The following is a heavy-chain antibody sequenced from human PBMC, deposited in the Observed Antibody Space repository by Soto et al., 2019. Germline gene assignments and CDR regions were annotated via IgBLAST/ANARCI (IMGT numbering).Heavy chain of an antibody. V-gene: IGHV4-59*08. Sequence: SETLSLTCTVSGGSISSYYWSWIRQPPGKGLEWIGYIYYSGSTNYNPSLKSRVTISVDTSKNQFSLKLSSVTAADTAVYYCARLHYCSGGSCYPAEVYYYYMDVWGKGTTVTVSS. J-gene: IGHJ6*03. CDR3: ARLHYCSGGSCYPAEVYYYYMDV. CDR2: IYYSGST. D-gene: IGHD2-15*01. CDR1: GGSISSYY.